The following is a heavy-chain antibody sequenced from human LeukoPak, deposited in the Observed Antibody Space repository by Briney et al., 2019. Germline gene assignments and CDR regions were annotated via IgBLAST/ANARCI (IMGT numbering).Heavy chain of an antibody. D-gene: IGHD5-18*01. V-gene: IGHV4-34*01. CDR3: ARGQIRYSYGIFDY. J-gene: IGHJ4*02. CDR2: INHSGST. CDR1: GGSFSGYY. Sequence: SETLSLTCAVYGGSFSGYYWSWIRQPPGKGLEWIGEINHSGSTNYNPSLKSRVTISVDTSTNQFSLKLSSVTAADTAVYYCARGQIRYSYGIFDYWGQGTLVTVSS.